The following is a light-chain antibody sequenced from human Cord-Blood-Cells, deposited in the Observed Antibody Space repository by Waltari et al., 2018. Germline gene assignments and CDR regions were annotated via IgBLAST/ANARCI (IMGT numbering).Light chain of an antibody. CDR2: GAA. V-gene: IGKV3-15*01. Sequence: EIVMTQSPATLSVSPGDRATLSCRASQSVSSNLAWYQQKPGQAPRLLIYGAATRATGIPARFSGSVSGTEFTLTISSLQSEDFAVYYCQQYNNWPPWTFGQGTKREIK. J-gene: IGKJ1*01. CDR3: QQYNNWPPWT. CDR1: QSVSSN.